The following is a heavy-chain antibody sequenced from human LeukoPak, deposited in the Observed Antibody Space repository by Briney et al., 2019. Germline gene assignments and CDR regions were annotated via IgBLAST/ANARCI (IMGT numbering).Heavy chain of an antibody. CDR2: IKQDGSEK. CDR1: QFTFSSYW. CDR3: ARGYSSPWDRAFDI. J-gene: IGHJ3*02. V-gene: IGHV3-7*01. Sequence: GGSLRLSCAASQFTFSSYWMNWVRQAPGKGLEWVANIKQDGSEKYYVDSVKGRFTISRDNAKNSLYLQMNSLRAEDTAVYYCARGYSSPWDRAFDIWGQGTMVTVSS. D-gene: IGHD6-19*01.